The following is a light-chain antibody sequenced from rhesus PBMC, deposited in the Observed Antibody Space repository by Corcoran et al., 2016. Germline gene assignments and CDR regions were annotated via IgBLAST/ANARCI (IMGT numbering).Light chain of an antibody. CDR1: QSVTSS. J-gene: IGKJ4*01. Sequence: DIVLTQSPVTLSLPPGERATLSCRASQSVTSSLAWYQQKPGKVPSLLIYAASRRATGTPYRFCGIGFGTDFTLTISSLETEDFAFYYCQQRSSWPLTFGGGTKVEIK. CDR2: AAS. V-gene: IGKV3-42*03. CDR3: QQRSSWPLT.